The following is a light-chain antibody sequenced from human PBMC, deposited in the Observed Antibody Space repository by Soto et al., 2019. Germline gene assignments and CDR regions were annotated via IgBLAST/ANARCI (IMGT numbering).Light chain of an antibody. J-gene: IGKJ3*01. CDR3: QQYSSWPFT. CDR1: QSVSNN. Sequence: EIVLTQSPATLSVFPGEKATLSCGASQSVSNNLAWYNQKPGQAPRPLIYGASTRATGVPARFSGSGSGTEFTLTISSLQSEDSAIYYCQQYSSWPFTFGPGTKVAI. V-gene: IGKV3-15*01. CDR2: GAS.